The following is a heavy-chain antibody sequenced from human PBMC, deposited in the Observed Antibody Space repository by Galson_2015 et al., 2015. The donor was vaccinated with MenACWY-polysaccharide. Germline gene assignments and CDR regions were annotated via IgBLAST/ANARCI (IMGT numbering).Heavy chain of an antibody. CDR1: GYSFISYW. V-gene: IGHV5-51*03. CDR3: ARSYDSSGGYFDY. J-gene: IGHJ4*02. CDR2: IYPGDSGT. Sequence: QSGAEVKKPGESLKISCKGSGYSFISYWIGWVCQMPGKGLEWMGIIYPGDSGTRYSPSFQGQVTISADKSISTAYLQWSSLKASDTAMYYCARSYDSSGGYFDYWGQGTLVTVSS. D-gene: IGHD3-22*01.